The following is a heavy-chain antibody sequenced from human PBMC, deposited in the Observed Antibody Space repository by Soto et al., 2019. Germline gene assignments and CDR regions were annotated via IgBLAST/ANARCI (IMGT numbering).Heavy chain of an antibody. CDR2: IWYDGSNK. D-gene: IGHD6-19*01. Sequence: GGSLRLSCAASGFTFSSYGMHWVRQAPGKGLEWVAVIWYDGSNKYYADSVKGRFTISRDNSKNTLYLQMNSLRAEDTAVYYCARGDFSSGWYLVNTRAQDWFDPWGQGTLVTVSS. J-gene: IGHJ5*02. V-gene: IGHV3-33*01. CDR1: GFTFSSYG. CDR3: ARGDFSSGWYLVNTRAQDWFDP.